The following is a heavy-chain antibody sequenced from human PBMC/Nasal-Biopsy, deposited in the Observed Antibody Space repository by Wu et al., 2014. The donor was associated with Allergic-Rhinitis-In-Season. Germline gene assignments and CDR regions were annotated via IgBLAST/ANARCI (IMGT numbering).Heavy chain of an antibody. D-gene: IGHD3-10*01. V-gene: IGHV3-23*01. Sequence: LRLSCAASGFTFSSFSMSWVRQAPGKGLEWVSRISGTSGSTFYGDSVRGRFTISRDNSKHTLYLQMISLRVEDTALYYCAGESYGAGNRWFGPWGQGTLVTVSS. CDR3: AGESYGAGNRWFGP. CDR1: GFTFSSFS. J-gene: IGHJ5*02. CDR2: ISGTSGST.